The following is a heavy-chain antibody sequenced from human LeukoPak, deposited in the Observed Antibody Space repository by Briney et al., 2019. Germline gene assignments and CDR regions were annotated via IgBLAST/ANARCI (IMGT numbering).Heavy chain of an antibody. CDR2: IIPILGIA. CDR1: GGTFSSYA. J-gene: IGHJ4*02. D-gene: IGHD3-22*01. V-gene: IGHV1-69*04. Sequence: SVKVSCKASGGTFSSYAISWVRQAPGQGLEWMGRIIPILGIAHYAQKFQGRVTITADKSTSTAYMELSSLRSEDTAVYYCARAHISGDYDSSGYPFDYWGQGTLVTVSS. CDR3: ARAHISGDYDSSGYPFDY.